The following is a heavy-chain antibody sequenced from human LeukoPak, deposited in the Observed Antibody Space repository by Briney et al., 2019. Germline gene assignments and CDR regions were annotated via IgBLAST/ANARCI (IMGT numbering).Heavy chain of an antibody. D-gene: IGHD2/OR15-2a*01. CDR3: ARDLGRTTYIDS. CDR1: GVSINADF. Sequence: SETLSLTCTVSGVSINADFCTWIRQPPGEGLEWIGHIYNGGTTNYNPSLKSRVTISLDTSKNQFSLRLSSVTAADTAVYYCARDLGRTTYIDSWGQGTLVTVSS. J-gene: IGHJ4*02. V-gene: IGHV4-59*01. CDR2: IYNGGTT.